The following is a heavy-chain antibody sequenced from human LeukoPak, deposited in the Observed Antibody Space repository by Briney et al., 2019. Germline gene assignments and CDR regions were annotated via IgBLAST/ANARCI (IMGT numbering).Heavy chain of an antibody. CDR2: TYYRSKWYN. J-gene: IGHJ3*01. D-gene: IGHD5-24*01. Sequence: PSQTLSLTCAISGDSVSSNSVTWNWIRQSPSRGLEWLGRTYYRSKWYNDYAVSVRSRITINPDTSRNQLSLQLNSVTPDDTAVYYCARGGQGDGYSADEAFDFWGQGTMVTVSS. CDR1: GDSVSSNSVT. CDR3: ARGGQGDGYSADEAFDF. V-gene: IGHV6-1*01.